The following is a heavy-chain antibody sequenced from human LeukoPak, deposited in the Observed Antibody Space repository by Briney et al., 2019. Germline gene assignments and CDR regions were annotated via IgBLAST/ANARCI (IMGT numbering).Heavy chain of an antibody. CDR3: ARNGLPAAEDPDYYYYYMDV. V-gene: IGHV4-31*03. Sequence: SQTLSLTCTVSGGSISSGGYYWSWIRQHPGKGLEWIGYIYYSGSTYYNPSLKSRVTISVDTSKNQFSPKLSSVTAADTAVYYCARNGLPAAEDPDYYYYYMDVWGKGTTVTVSS. J-gene: IGHJ6*03. D-gene: IGHD2-2*01. CDR1: GGSISSGGYY. CDR2: IYYSGST.